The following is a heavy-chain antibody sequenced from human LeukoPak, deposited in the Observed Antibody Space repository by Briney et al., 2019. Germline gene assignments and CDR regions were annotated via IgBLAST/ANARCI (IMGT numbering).Heavy chain of an antibody. CDR1: GGSISSYY. J-gene: IGHJ5*02. Sequence: SETLSLTCTVSGGSISSYYWSWIRQPPGKGLEWIGEINHSGSTNYNPSLKSRVTISVDTSKNQFSLKLSSVTAADTAVYYCARGRGEWLRPRNWFDPWGQGTLVTVSS. CDR3: ARGRGEWLRPRNWFDP. D-gene: IGHD5-12*01. CDR2: INHSGST. V-gene: IGHV4-34*01.